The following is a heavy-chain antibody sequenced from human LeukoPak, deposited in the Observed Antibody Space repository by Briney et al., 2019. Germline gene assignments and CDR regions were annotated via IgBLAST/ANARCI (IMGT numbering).Heavy chain of an antibody. V-gene: IGHV3-13*01. CDR1: GFAFSTYE. Sequence: GGSLRLSCTASGFAFSTYEMPWVRQATGKGLEWVSAIGNTGRTYYLDSVKGRFTISRENAKNSLYLQMNSLRAGDTAVYYCARDLGTDTGYTNRFDLWGQGTLVTVSS. J-gene: IGHJ5*02. D-gene: IGHD3-9*01. CDR3: ARDLGTDTGYTNRFDL. CDR2: IGNTGRT.